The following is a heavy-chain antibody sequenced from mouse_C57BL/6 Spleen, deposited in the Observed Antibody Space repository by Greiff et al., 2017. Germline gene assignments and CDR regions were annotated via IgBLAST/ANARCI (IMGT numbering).Heavy chain of an antibody. Sequence: VQLQESGAELVKPGASVKMSCKASGYTFTTYPIEWMKQNHGKSLEWIGNFHPYNDDTKYNEKFKGKATLTVEKSSSTVYLELSRLTSDDSAVYYCARSYYYGSSYYAMDYWGQGTSVTVSS. CDR2: FHPYNDDT. D-gene: IGHD1-1*01. J-gene: IGHJ4*01. CDR3: ARSYYYGSSYYAMDY. V-gene: IGHV1-47*01. CDR1: GYTFTTYP.